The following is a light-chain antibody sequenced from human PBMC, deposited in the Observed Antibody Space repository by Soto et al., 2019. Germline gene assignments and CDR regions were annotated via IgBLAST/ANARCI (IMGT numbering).Light chain of an antibody. J-gene: IGLJ2*01. CDR2: EGS. V-gene: IGLV2-23*03. CDR3: CSYADSSTFG. Sequence: QSALTQPASVSGSPGQSITISCTGISSDVGSYNLVSWYQQHPGKAPKLMIYEGSKRPSGVSNRFSGSKSGNTASLTVSGLQTEDEADYYRCSYADSSTFGFGGGTKLTVL. CDR1: SSDVGSYNL.